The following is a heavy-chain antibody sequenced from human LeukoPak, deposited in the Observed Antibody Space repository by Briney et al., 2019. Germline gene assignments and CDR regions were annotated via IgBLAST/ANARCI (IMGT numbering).Heavy chain of an antibody. J-gene: IGHJ4*02. CDR2: IYYSGSI. V-gene: IGHV4-59*01. CDR1: GGSISSYY. D-gene: IGHD3-10*01. CDR3: ARAYYGSGNTYYFDY. Sequence: SETLSLTCTVSGGSISSYYWSWIRQPPGKGLEWIGYIYYSGSINYNPSLKSRVTISVDTSKNQFSLKLNSVTAADTAVYYCARAYYGSGNTYYFDYWGQGTLVTVSS.